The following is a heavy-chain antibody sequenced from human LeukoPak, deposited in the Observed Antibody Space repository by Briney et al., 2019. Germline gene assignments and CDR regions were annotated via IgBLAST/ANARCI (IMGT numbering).Heavy chain of an antibody. J-gene: IGHJ4*02. CDR1: GFTFSSYA. CDR2: ISYDGSNK. D-gene: IGHD3-22*01. Sequence: GGSLRLPCAASGFTFSSYAMHWVRQAPGKGLEWVAVISYDGSNKYYADSVKGRFTISRDNSKNTLYLQMNSLRAEDTAVYYCAREVYYDSSGYVDYWGQGTLVTVSS. V-gene: IGHV3-30-3*01. CDR3: AREVYYDSSGYVDY.